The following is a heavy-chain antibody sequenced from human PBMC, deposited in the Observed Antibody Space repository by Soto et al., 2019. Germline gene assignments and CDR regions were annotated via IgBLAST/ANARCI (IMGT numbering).Heavy chain of an antibody. CDR3: ARLVKRAFYSSSSVFDP. Sequence: QVQLQESGPGLVKPSQTLSLTCTVSGGSISSGGYYWSWIRQHPGKGLEWIGYIYYSGSTYYNPSLKSRVNISVDTSKNQFSLKLSSVTAADTAVYYCARLVKRAFYSSSSVFDPWGQGTLVTVSS. D-gene: IGHD6-6*01. J-gene: IGHJ5*02. CDR1: GGSISSGGYY. CDR2: IYYSGST. V-gene: IGHV4-31*03.